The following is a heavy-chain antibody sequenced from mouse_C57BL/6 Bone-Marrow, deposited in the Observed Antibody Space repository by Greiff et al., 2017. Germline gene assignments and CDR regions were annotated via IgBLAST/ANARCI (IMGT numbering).Heavy chain of an antibody. CDR2: IYIGNGYP. CDR1: GYTFTSYG. V-gene: IGHV1-58*01. Sequence: VQLQQSGAELVRPGSSVKMSCKTSGYTFTSYGINWVKQRPGQGLEWIGYIYIGNGYPEYNEKLKGKAPLTADTSSSTAYMQLSSLTSEDSAIYFCASGGAYSNYGGFAYWGQGTLVTVSA. J-gene: IGHJ3*01. CDR3: ASGGAYSNYGGFAY. D-gene: IGHD2-5*01.